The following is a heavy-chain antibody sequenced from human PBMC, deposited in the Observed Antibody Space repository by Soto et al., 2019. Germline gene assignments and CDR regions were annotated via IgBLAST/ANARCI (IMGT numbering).Heavy chain of an antibody. Sequence: PGGSLRLSCAASGFTFDDYAMHWVRQAPGKGLEWVSGISWNSGSIGYADYVKGRFTISRDNVKNSLYLQMNSLRAEDTALYYCANIAVAGNRAYYYGMDVWGQRTTVTVSS. CDR3: ANIAVAGNRAYYYGMDV. CDR2: ISWNSGSI. CDR1: GFTFDDYA. J-gene: IGHJ6*02. V-gene: IGHV3-9*01. D-gene: IGHD6-19*01.